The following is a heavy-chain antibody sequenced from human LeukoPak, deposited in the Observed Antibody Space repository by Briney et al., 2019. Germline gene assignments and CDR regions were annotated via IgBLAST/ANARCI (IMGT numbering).Heavy chain of an antibody. CDR1: GFTFSSYA. J-gene: IGHJ4*02. V-gene: IGHV3-23*01. Sequence: PGGSLRPSCAASGFTFSSYAMSWVRQAPGKGLEWVAGISGSGGSTYYADSVKGRFTISRDNSRNTLYLQMNSPRAEDTAVYYCAILGGYSSGWYEVNYWGQGTLVTVSS. CDR2: ISGSGGST. CDR3: AILGGYSSGWYEVNY. D-gene: IGHD6-13*01.